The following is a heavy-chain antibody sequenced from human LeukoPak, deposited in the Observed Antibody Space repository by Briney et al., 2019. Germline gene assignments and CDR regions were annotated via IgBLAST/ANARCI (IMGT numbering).Heavy chain of an antibody. J-gene: IGHJ4*02. Sequence: SETLSLTFTVSGGSISSNSYYWSWIRQPAGKGLEWIGRIYTSGSTNYNPSLKSRVTISVDTSKNQFSLKLSSVTAADTAVYYCARVTGIAVAGTYYWGQGTLVTVSS. CDR3: ARVTGIAVAGTYY. V-gene: IGHV4-61*02. D-gene: IGHD6-19*01. CDR2: IYTSGST. CDR1: GGSISSNSYY.